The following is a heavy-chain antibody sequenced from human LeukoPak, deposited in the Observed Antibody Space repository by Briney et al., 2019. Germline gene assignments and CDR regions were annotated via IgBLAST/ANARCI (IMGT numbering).Heavy chain of an antibody. CDR3: AKAVESRALARPYGMDV. CDR2: ISGDGIRI. Sequence: PGGSLRLSCAASGFTFDDYAMHWVRQAPGKGLEWVSLISGDGIRIHYADSVKDRFTISRDNSKNSLYLQMSRLRAEDTALYYCAKAVESRALARPYGMDVWGQGTPVTVSS. D-gene: IGHD3-3*02. V-gene: IGHV3-43*02. CDR1: GFTFDDYA. J-gene: IGHJ6*02.